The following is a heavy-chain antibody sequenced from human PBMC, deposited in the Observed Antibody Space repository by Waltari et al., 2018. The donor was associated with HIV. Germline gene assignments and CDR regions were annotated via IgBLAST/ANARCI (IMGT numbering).Heavy chain of an antibody. V-gene: IGHV4-39*01. D-gene: IGHD2-8*02. CDR2: IYYSGST. J-gene: IGHJ4*02. CDR1: GGSISSSSYY. Sequence: QLQLQESGPGLVKPSETLSLTCTVSGGSISSSSYYWGWIRQPPGKGLEWIGSIYYSGSTYYNPSLKSRVTISVDTSKNQFSLKLSSVTAADTAVYYCARSYCTGGVCFAHGDYWGQGTLVTVSS. CDR3: ARSYCTGGVCFAHGDY.